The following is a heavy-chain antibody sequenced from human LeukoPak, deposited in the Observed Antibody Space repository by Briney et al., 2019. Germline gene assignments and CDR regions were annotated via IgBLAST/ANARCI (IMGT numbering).Heavy chain of an antibody. CDR3: ARGYVYCSGGSCSHDAFDI. CDR2: ISAYNGNT. Sequence: ASVKVSCKASGYTFTSYGISWVRQAPGQGLEWMGWISAYNGNTNYAQKLQGRVTMTTDTSTSTAYMELSRLRSDDTAVYYCARGYVYCSGGSCSHDAFDIWGQGTMVTVSS. CDR1: GYTFTSYG. J-gene: IGHJ3*02. D-gene: IGHD2-15*01. V-gene: IGHV1-18*01.